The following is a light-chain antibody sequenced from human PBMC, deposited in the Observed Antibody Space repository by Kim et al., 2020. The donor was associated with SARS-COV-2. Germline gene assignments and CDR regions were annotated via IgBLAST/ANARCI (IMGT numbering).Light chain of an antibody. V-gene: IGKV1-27*01. CDR1: QDIRTY. CDR3: QKYDGAPFT. CDR2: GTS. Sequence: APIGDRVTITCRARQDIRTYLAWYQQKPGIPPKLLIYGTSTLQPAVPSRFSGSGFGTDFTLTISSLRPEDVATYYCQKYDGAPFTFGPGTKVDIK. J-gene: IGKJ3*01.